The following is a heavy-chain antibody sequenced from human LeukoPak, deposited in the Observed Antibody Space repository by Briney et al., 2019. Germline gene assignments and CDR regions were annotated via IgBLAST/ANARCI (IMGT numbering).Heavy chain of an antibody. D-gene: IGHD1-26*01. CDR1: GFTFTYYW. J-gene: IGHJ4*02. CDR3: ARVGTWELQRVFDN. CDR2: INRAGIES. Sequence: GGSLRLSCAASGFTFTYYWMTWVRQVPGKGLEWVANINRAGIESYYVDSVKGRFTISRDNAEKSLYLQMDSLRVDDTAVYYCARVGTWELQRVFDNWGQGTLVTVSS. V-gene: IGHV3-7*01.